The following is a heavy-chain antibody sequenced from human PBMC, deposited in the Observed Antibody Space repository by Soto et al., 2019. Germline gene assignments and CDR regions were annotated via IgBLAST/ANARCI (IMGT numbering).Heavy chain of an antibody. CDR3: AREKRRYDFWEVIGYYGMDV. Sequence: GGSLRLSCAASGFSFSSYGMHWVRQAPGKGLEWVAVIWYDGSNKYYADSVKGRFTISRDNSKNTLYLQMNSLRAEDTAVYYCAREKRRYDFWEVIGYYGMDVWGQGTTVTVSS. CDR1: GFSFSSYG. D-gene: IGHD3-3*01. CDR2: IWYDGSNK. V-gene: IGHV3-33*01. J-gene: IGHJ6*02.